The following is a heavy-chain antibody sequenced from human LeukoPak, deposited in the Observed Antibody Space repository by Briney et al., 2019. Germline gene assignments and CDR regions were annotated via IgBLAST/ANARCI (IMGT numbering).Heavy chain of an antibody. V-gene: IGHV1-2*02. Sequence: GASVKVSCKASGYTFTGYYMHWVRQAPGQGLEWMGWINPNSGGTNYAQKFQGRVTMTRDTSISTAYMELRSLRSDDTAVYYCARWVVPAANDYWGQGTLVTVSS. CDR3: ARWVVPAANDY. CDR2: INPNSGGT. CDR1: GYTFTGYY. J-gene: IGHJ4*02. D-gene: IGHD2-2*01.